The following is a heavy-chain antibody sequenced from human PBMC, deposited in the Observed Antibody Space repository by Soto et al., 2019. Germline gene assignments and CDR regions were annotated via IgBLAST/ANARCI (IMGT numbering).Heavy chain of an antibody. J-gene: IGHJ3*02. CDR1: GGSISSGDYY. V-gene: IGHV4-30-4*01. Sequence: SETLSLTCTVSGGSISSGDYYWSWIRQPPGKGLEWIGYIYYSGSTYYNPSLKSRVTISVDTSKNQFSLKLSSVTAADTAVYYCARGFPERGYSYGSLGDAFDIWGQGTMVTVSS. CDR3: ARGFPERGYSYGSLGDAFDI. D-gene: IGHD5-18*01. CDR2: IYYSGST.